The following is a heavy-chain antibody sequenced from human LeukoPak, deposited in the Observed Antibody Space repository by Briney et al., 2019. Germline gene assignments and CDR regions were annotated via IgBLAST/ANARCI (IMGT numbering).Heavy chain of an antibody. V-gene: IGHV4-30-2*01. Sequence: PSETLSLTCTVSGGSISSGGYYWSWIRQPPGKGLEWIGYIYHSGSTYYNPSLKSRVTISVDTSKNQFSLKLSSVTAADTAVYYCARDPRGYQDVWGKGTTVTVSS. CDR3: ARDPRGYQDV. CDR1: GGSISSGGYY. J-gene: IGHJ6*04. D-gene: IGHD5-18*01. CDR2: IYHSGST.